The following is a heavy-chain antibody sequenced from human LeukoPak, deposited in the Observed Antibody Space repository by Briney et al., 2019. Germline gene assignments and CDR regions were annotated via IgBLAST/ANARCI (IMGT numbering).Heavy chain of an antibody. Sequence: GESLKISCAASGFTFSSYSMSWVRQAPGKGLEWVSVIYSGGSTYYADSVKGRFTISRDNSKNTLYLQMNSLRAEDTAVYYCARDPSSTSSDAFDIWGQGTMVTVSS. J-gene: IGHJ3*02. CDR1: GFTFSSYS. V-gene: IGHV3-66*02. D-gene: IGHD2-2*01. CDR2: IYSGGST. CDR3: ARDPSSTSSDAFDI.